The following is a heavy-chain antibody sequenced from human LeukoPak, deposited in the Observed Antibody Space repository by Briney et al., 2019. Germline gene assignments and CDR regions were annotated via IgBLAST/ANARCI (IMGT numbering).Heavy chain of an antibody. V-gene: IGHV3-15*01. J-gene: IGHJ4*02. CDR1: GFTVSSNY. CDR2: IKSKTDGGTT. Sequence: PGGSLRLSCAASGFTVSSNYMSWVRQAPGKGLEWVGRIKSKTDGGTTDYAAPVKGRFTISRDDSKNTLYLQMNSLKTEDTAVYYCTTDLPYYYDSSGPHRGQGTLVTVSS. D-gene: IGHD3-22*01. CDR3: TTDLPYYYDSSGPH.